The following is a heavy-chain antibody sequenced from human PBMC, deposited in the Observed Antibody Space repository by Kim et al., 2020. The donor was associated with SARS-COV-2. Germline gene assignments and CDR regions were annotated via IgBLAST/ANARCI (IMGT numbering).Heavy chain of an antibody. Sequence: GGSLRLSCAASGFTFSSYSMNWVRQAPGKGLEWVSYISSSSSTIYYADSVKGRFTISRDNAKNSLYLQMNSLRAEDTAVYYCARLRGSRDDSSGYHNPNDAFDIWGQGTMVTVSS. J-gene: IGHJ3*02. CDR1: GFTFSSYS. CDR2: ISSSSSTI. CDR3: ARLRGSRDDSSGYHNPNDAFDI. V-gene: IGHV3-48*04. D-gene: IGHD3-22*01.